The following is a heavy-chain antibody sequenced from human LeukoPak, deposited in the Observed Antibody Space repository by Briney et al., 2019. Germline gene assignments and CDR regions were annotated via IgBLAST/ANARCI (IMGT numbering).Heavy chain of an antibody. CDR1: GGSISSYY. D-gene: IGHD2-2*01. CDR3: ARFDGTKSIDY. J-gene: IGHJ4*02. V-gene: IGHV4-59*01. CDR2: LYNTGST. Sequence: SETLSLTCTVSGGSISSYYWSWLRQPPGKGLEWIGYLYNTGSTNYNPSLRRRGTISVGTSKNHFSLKVTSVTAADTAVYYCARFDGTKSIDYWGRGTLITVSS.